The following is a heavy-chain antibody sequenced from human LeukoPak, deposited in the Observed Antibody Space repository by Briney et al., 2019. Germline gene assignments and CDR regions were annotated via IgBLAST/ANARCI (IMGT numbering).Heavy chain of an antibody. J-gene: IGHJ6*04. D-gene: IGHD2-2*02. CDR3: AKLLWCSSSSCYRAYGMDV. V-gene: IGHV3-23*01. CDR1: GFTFSTHA. Sequence: GGSLRLSCAASGFTFSTHAMSWVRQAPGKGLEWVSSISGSSGSTYYADSVKGRFTISRDNSENTLYLQMNSLRDEDTAVYHCAKLLWCSSSSCYRAYGMDVWGKGTTVTVSS. CDR2: ISGSSGST.